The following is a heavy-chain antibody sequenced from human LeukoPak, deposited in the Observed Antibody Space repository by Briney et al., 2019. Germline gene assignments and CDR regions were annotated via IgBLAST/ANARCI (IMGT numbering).Heavy chain of an antibody. Sequence: SETLSLTCTVSGASVSGSAYYWGWIRQPPGKGLEWIGNIYYSGSTYYNESLESRVTISIDTSKNQFSLKLNSVTAADTAVYYCVRDKVSELRYFDWHYYYYMDVWGKGTTVTISS. J-gene: IGHJ6*03. CDR1: GASVSGSAYY. D-gene: IGHD3-9*01. CDR3: VRDKVSELRYFDWHYYYYMDV. CDR2: IYYSGST. V-gene: IGHV4-39*07.